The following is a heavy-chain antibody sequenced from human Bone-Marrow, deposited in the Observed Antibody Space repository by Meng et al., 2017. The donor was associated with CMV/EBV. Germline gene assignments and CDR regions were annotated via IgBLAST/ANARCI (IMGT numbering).Heavy chain of an antibody. Sequence: SETLSLTCAVSGGSISSSNWWSWVRQPPGKGLEWIGEIYHSGSTNYNPSLKSRVTISVDKSKNQFSLKLRSVTAADTAVYYCARDSGEMAGDLYYFDDWGQGPLVTVSS. CDR3: ARDSGEMAGDLYYFDD. CDR2: IYHSGST. J-gene: IGHJ4*02. V-gene: IGHV4-4*02. D-gene: IGHD5-24*01. CDR1: GGSISSSNW.